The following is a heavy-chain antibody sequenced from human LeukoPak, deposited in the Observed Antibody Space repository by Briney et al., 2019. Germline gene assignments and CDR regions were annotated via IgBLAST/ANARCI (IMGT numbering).Heavy chain of an antibody. CDR3: ARAGGCSSTSCYPQKGRYYYYYYMDV. CDR1: GGSISSYY. CDR2: IYYSGST. V-gene: IGHV4-59*01. Sequence: SETLSLTCTVSGGSISSYYWSWIRQPPGKGLEWIGYIYYSGSTNYNPSLKSRVTISVDTSKNQFSLKLSSVTAADTAVYYCARAGGCSSTSCYPQKGRYYYYYYMDVWGKGTTVTVSS. J-gene: IGHJ6*03. D-gene: IGHD2-2*01.